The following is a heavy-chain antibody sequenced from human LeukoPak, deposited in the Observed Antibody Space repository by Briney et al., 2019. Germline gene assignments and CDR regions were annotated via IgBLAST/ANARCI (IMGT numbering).Heavy chain of an antibody. J-gene: IGHJ5*02. CDR1: GGTFSSYA. CDR3: ARSSQWELLNNWFDP. Sequence: ASVKVSCKASGGTFSSYAISWVRQAPGQGLEWMGRIIPILGIANYAQKFQGRVTITADKSTSTAYMELSSLRSEDTAVYYCARSSQWELLNNWFDPWGQGTLVTVSS. CDR2: IIPILGIA. V-gene: IGHV1-69*04. D-gene: IGHD1-26*01.